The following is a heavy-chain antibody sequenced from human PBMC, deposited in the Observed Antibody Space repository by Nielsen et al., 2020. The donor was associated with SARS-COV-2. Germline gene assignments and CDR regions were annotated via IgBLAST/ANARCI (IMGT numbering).Heavy chain of an antibody. J-gene: IGHJ5*02. CDR3: ARDLIPGYSSSWPSNWFDP. CDR1: GFTFSSYS. CDR2: ISSSSSYI. Sequence: GESLKISCAASGFTFSSYSMNWVRQAPGKGLEWVSSISSSSSYIYYADSVKGRFTISRDNAKNSLYLQMNSLRAEDTAVYYCARDLIPGYSSSWPSNWFDPWGQGTLVTVSS. D-gene: IGHD6-13*01. V-gene: IGHV3-21*01.